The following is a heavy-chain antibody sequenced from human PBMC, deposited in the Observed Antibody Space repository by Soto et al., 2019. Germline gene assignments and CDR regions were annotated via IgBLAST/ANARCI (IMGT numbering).Heavy chain of an antibody. Sequence: SVKVSCKASGGTFSSYAISWVRQAPGQGLEWMGGIIPIFGTANYAQKFQGRVTITADESTSTAYMELSSLRSEDTAVYYCARDSPPGGSGSPFDPWGQGTLVTVSS. CDR3: ARDSPPGGSGSPFDP. J-gene: IGHJ5*02. D-gene: IGHD3-10*01. V-gene: IGHV1-69*13. CDR1: GGTFSSYA. CDR2: IIPIFGTA.